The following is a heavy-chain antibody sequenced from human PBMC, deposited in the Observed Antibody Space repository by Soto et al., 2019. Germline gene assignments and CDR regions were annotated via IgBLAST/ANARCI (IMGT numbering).Heavy chain of an antibody. CDR3: ARDYLDCSGGSCYSFLGMDV. D-gene: IGHD2-15*01. Sequence: QVQLVQSGAEVKKPGSSVKVSCKASGGTFSSYAISWVRQAPGQGLEWMGGIIPIFGTANYAQKFQGRVTITADESTRTAYMELSSLGSEDTAVYYCARDYLDCSGGSCYSFLGMDVWGQGTTVTVSS. CDR2: IIPIFGTA. J-gene: IGHJ6*02. V-gene: IGHV1-69*01. CDR1: GGTFSSYA.